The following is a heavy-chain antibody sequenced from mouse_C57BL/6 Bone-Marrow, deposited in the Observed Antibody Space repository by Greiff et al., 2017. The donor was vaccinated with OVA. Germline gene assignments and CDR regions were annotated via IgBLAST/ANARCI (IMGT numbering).Heavy chain of an antibody. Sequence: VQLQQSVAELVRPGASVKLSCTASGFNIKNNYMHWVKQRPEQGLEWIGRIDPANGNTKYAPKFQGKATITADTSSNTAYLQLSSLTSEDTAIYYCARDGYYVKGAMDYWGQGTSVTVSS. D-gene: IGHD2-3*01. CDR3: ARDGYYVKGAMDY. CDR1: GFNIKNNY. CDR2: IDPANGNT. V-gene: IGHV14-3*01. J-gene: IGHJ4*01.